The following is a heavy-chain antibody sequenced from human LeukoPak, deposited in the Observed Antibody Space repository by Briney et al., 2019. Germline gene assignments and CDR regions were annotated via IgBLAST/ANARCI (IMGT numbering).Heavy chain of an antibody. D-gene: IGHD6-19*01. V-gene: IGHV3-21*01. CDR1: GFTFSSYS. CDR2: ISSSSSYI. Sequence: GGSLRLSCVASGFTFSSYSMNWVRQAPGKGLEWVSSISSSSSYIYYADSVKGRFTISRDNAKNSLYLQMNSLRAEDTAVYYCARGPGIAVAGTVRWGQGTLVTVSS. J-gene: IGHJ4*02. CDR3: ARGPGIAVAGTVR.